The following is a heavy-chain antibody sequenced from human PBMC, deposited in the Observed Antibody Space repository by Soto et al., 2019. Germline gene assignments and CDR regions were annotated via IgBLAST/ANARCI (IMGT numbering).Heavy chain of an antibody. V-gene: IGHV1-69*01. D-gene: IGHD2-2*01. CDR1: GGTFSSYA. J-gene: IGHJ6*02. CDR3: ARGRWLQKYQFDYYYYGMDV. Sequence: QVQLVQSGAEVKKPGSSVKVSCKASGGTFSSYAISWVRQAPGQGLEWMGGIIPIFGTANYAQKFQGRVTITADESTSTAYMELSSLRSEDTAVYYCARGRWLQKYQFDYYYYGMDVWGQGTTVTVSS. CDR2: IIPIFGTA.